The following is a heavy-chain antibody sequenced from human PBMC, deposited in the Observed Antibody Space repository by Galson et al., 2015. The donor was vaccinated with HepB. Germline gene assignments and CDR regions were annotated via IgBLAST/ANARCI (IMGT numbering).Heavy chain of an antibody. CDR3: ARDLNSYPPHFDY. D-gene: IGHD1-26*01. CDR1: GGSISSGSYY. J-gene: IGHJ4*02. Sequence: LSLTCTVSGGSISSGSYYWSWIRQPAGKGLEWIGRIYTSGSTNYNPSLKSRVTMSVDTSKNQFSLKLSSVTAADTAVYYCARDLNSYPPHFDYWGQGTLVTVSS. V-gene: IGHV4-61*02. CDR2: IYTSGST.